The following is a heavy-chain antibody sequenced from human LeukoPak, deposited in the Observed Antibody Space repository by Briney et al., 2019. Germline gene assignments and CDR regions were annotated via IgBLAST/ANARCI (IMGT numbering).Heavy chain of an antibody. CDR2: INPNSGGT. V-gene: IGHV1-2*02. J-gene: IGHJ5*02. Sequence: ASVKVSCKASGYTFTGYYMHWVRQAPGQGLEWMGWINPNSGGTNYAQKLQGRVTMTRDTSITTAYMELSSLRSDDTAFYYCARDSAPYSNSFPYNWFAPWGQGTLVTVSS. CDR3: ARDSAPYSNSFPYNWFAP. D-gene: IGHD6-6*01. CDR1: GYTFTGYY.